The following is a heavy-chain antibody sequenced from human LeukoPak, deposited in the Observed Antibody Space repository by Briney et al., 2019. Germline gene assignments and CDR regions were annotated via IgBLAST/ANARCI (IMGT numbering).Heavy chain of an antibody. V-gene: IGHV3-23*01. Sequence: GGSLRLSCAASGFTFSSYAMSWVRQAPGKGLEWVPGISGSGGRTYYADAVKGRFTISRDESKNTLYMEMNSLRAEDTAVYYCARDRRASYGYFFDYWGQGTLVTVSS. CDR2: ISGSGGRT. J-gene: IGHJ4*02. D-gene: IGHD5-18*01. CDR1: GFTFSSYA. CDR3: ARDRRASYGYFFDY.